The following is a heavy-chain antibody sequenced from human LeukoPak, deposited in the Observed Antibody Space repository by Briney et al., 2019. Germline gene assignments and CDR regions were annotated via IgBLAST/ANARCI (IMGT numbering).Heavy chain of an antibody. CDR3: AYLPDIVVVPAAMGKLIDAFDI. CDR1: GGTFSSYA. V-gene: IGHV1-69*01. Sequence: GASVKVSCKASGGTFSSYAISWVRQAPEQGLEWMGGIIPIFGTANYAQKFQGRVTITADESTSTAYMELSSLRSEDTAVYYCAYLPDIVVVPAAMGKLIDAFDIWGQGTMVTVSS. D-gene: IGHD2-2*01. J-gene: IGHJ3*02. CDR2: IIPIFGTA.